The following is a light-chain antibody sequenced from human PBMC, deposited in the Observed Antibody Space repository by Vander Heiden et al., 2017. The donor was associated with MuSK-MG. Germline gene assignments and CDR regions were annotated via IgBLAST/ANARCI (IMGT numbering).Light chain of an antibody. CDR1: GSDVGGYNY. Sequence: QPALTQPPSASGSPGQSVTISCTGTGSDVGGYNYVSWYQQHPGKAPKLMIYEVSKRPSGVPDRFSGSKSGNTASLTVSGLQAEDEADYYCSSYAGSNNLVFGGGTKLTVL. V-gene: IGLV2-8*01. J-gene: IGLJ2*01. CDR3: SSYAGSNNLV. CDR2: EVS.